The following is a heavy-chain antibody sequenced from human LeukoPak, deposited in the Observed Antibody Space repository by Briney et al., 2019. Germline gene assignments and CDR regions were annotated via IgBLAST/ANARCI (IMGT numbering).Heavy chain of an antibody. CDR1: GFTFSSYG. J-gene: IGHJ5*02. D-gene: IGHD3-22*01. CDR3: ARENYDSSGYYENWFDP. Sequence: GGSLGLSCAASGFTFSSYGMHWVRQAPGKGLEWVAVISYDGSNKYYADSVKGRFTISRDNAKNSLYLQMNSLRAEDTALYYCARENYDSSGYYENWFDPWGQGTLVTVSS. CDR2: ISYDGSNK. V-gene: IGHV3-30*03.